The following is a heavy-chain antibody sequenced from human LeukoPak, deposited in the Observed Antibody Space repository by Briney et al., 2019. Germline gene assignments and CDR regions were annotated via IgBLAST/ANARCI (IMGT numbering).Heavy chain of an antibody. CDR2: IIPIFGTA. CDR3: ATTSTDPKYCSSTSCYPQYYFDY. CDR1: GGTFSSYA. Sequence: SVKVSCKASGGTFSSYAISWVRQAPGQGLEWMGGIIPIFGTANYAQKFQGRVTITTDESTSTAYMELSSLRSEDTAVYYCATTSTDPKYCSSTSCYPQYYFDYWGQGTLVTVSS. V-gene: IGHV1-69*05. J-gene: IGHJ4*02. D-gene: IGHD2-2*01.